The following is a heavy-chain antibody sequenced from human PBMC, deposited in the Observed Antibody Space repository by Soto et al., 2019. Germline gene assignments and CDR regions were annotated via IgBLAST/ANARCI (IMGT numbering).Heavy chain of an antibody. CDR3: ARQVSYALGI. Sequence: GGSLRLSCAASGFTFSSSWMSWVRQAPGKGLVWVSRISSDGSDTWYADSVKGRFTISRDNAKNTLYLQMNSLRADDTAVYYCARQVSYALGIWGQGTMVTVS. CDR1: GFTFSSSW. V-gene: IGHV3-74*01. CDR2: ISSDGSDT. J-gene: IGHJ3*02.